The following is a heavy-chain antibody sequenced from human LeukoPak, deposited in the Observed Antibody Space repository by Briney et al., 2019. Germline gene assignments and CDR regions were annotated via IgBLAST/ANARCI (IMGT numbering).Heavy chain of an antibody. CDR3: ARDLDSSGYYPQVDY. Sequence: GGSLRLSCAASGFTVSNNYMAWVRQAPGKGLEWVSVIYGGGGTYYGDSARGRFTISRDNSQNTLYLQMNSLRAEDTAVYYCARDLDSSGYYPQVDYWGQGTLVTVPS. CDR1: GFTVSNNY. J-gene: IGHJ4*02. D-gene: IGHD3-22*01. CDR2: IYGGGGT. V-gene: IGHV3-53*01.